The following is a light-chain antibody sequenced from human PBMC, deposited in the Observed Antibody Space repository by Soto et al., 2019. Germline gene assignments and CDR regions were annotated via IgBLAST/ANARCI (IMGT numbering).Light chain of an antibody. CDR3: QQYNNWPRT. CDR1: QSVSSN. CDR2: GAS. J-gene: IGKJ1*01. Sequence: IVMTHSPATLSVSPVERASLSCMASQSVSSNLAWYQQKPGQAPRFLIYGASTRATGIPARFSGSGSGTEFTLTISSLQSEDFAVYYCQQYNNWPRTFGQGTKVDIK. V-gene: IGKV3-15*01.